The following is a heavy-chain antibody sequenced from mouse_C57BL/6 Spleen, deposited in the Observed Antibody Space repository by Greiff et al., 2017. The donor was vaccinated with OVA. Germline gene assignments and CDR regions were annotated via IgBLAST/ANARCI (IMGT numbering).Heavy chain of an antibody. V-gene: IGHV5-17*01. CDR3: ARPYYYSNHGFAY. CDR2: ISSGSSTI. Sequence: EVKLVESVGGLVKPGGSLKLSCAASGFTFSDYGMHWVRQAPEKGLEWVAYISSGSSTIYYADTVKGRFTISRDNAKNTLFLQMTSLRSEDTAMYYCARPYYYSNHGFAYWGQGTLVTVSA. D-gene: IGHD2-5*01. J-gene: IGHJ3*01. CDR1: GFTFSDYG.